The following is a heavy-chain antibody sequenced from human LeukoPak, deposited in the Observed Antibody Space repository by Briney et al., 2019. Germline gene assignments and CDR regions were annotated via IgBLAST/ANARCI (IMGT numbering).Heavy chain of an antibody. Sequence: ETLSLTCAVYGGSFSGYYWSWIRQPPGKGLVWVSRINSDGSSTSYADSVKGRFTISRDNAKNTLYLQMNSLRAEDTAVYYCARFSRYYDFWSGLLDYWGQGTLVTVSS. D-gene: IGHD3-3*01. J-gene: IGHJ4*02. V-gene: IGHV3-74*01. CDR2: INSDGSST. CDR1: GGSFSGYY. CDR3: ARFSRYYDFWSGLLDY.